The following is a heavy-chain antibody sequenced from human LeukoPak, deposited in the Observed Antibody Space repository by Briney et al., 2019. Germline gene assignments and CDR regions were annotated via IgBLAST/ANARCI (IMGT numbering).Heavy chain of an antibody. CDR1: GFIFNNYA. CDR3: ARVVGSSGWYRGYFDY. CDR2: ISGSSSTI. V-gene: IGHV3-48*01. D-gene: IGHD6-19*01. Sequence: GGSLRLSCVGSGFIFNNYAMSWVRQAPGKGLEWVSYISGSSSTIYYADSVKGRFTISRDNAKNSLYLQMNSLRAEDTAVYYCARVVGSSGWYRGYFDYWGQGTLVTVSS. J-gene: IGHJ4*02.